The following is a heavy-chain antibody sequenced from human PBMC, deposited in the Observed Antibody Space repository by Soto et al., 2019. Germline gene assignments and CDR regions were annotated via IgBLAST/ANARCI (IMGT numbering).Heavy chain of an antibody. J-gene: IGHJ4*02. D-gene: IGHD1-26*01. CDR3: ARRGGGLGSNPVYY. CDR2: IYYSGST. V-gene: IGHV4-39*01. Sequence: QLQLQESGPGLVKPSETLALTCTVSGGSISSSSYYWGWIRQPPGKGLEWIGSIYYSGSTYYNPSLKSRVTISVDTSKNQFSLKLSSVTAADTAVYYCARRGGGLGSNPVYYWGQGTLVTVSS. CDR1: GGSISSSSYY.